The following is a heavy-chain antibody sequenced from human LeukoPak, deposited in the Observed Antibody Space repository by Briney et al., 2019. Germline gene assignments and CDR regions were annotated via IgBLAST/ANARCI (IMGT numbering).Heavy chain of an antibody. Sequence: GGSLRLSCAASGFTFNDYYVSWIRQAPGKGLEWVSGISPSGDIKYYVDSVKGRFTVSRDNSKNTLYLQINSLRDEDTAVYYCAKDDAWLQYNDWGQGTLVTVSS. CDR3: AKDDAWLQYND. D-gene: IGHD5-24*01. V-gene: IGHV3-23*01. J-gene: IGHJ4*02. CDR1: GFTFNDYY. CDR2: ISPSGDIK.